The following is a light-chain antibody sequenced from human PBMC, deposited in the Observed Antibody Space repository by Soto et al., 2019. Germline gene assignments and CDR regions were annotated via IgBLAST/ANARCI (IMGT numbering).Light chain of an antibody. CDR2: YAA. Sequence: DIQMTQSPSTLSASVGDRVTISCRASQSINNWLAWYQQKPGRAPKFLLYYAAYLESAGTSRLIGGTSCREFTLTISSLQPDDFAADYCQQYDNYPLTFGGGTKVDIK. V-gene: IGKV1-5*01. J-gene: IGKJ4*01. CDR3: QQYDNYPLT. CDR1: QSINNW.